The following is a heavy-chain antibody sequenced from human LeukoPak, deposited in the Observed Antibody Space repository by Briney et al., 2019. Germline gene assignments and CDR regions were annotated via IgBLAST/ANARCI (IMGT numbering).Heavy chain of an antibody. J-gene: IGHJ6*02. Sequence: GGSLRLSCAASGFTFSSYGMHWVRQAPGKGLEWVAFIRYDGSNKYYADSVKGRFTISRDNSKNTLYLQMNSLRAEDTAVYYRAKDEAAGYYYYGMDVWGQGTTVTVSS. D-gene: IGHD6-13*01. CDR3: AKDEAAGYYYYGMDV. CDR2: IRYDGSNK. CDR1: GFTFSSYG. V-gene: IGHV3-30*02.